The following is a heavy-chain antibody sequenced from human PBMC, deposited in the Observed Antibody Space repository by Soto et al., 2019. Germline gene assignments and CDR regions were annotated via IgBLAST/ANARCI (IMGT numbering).Heavy chain of an antibody. V-gene: IGHV3-21*01. CDR1: GFTFSSYS. Sequence: SLRLSCAASGFTFSSYSMNWVRQAPGKGLEWVSSISSSSSYIYYADSVKGRFTISRDNAKNSLYLQMNSLRAEDTAVYYCARFSYDSSGYLASDAFDIWGQGPMVTV. CDR2: ISSSSSYI. D-gene: IGHD3-22*01. J-gene: IGHJ3*02. CDR3: ARFSYDSSGYLASDAFDI.